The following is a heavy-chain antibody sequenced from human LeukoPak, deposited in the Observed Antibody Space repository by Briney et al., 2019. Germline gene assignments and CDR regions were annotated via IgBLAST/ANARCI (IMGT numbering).Heavy chain of an antibody. J-gene: IGHJ4*02. D-gene: IGHD7-27*01. CDR2: IGSGGYT. V-gene: IGHV3-23*01. Sequence: GGSLRLSCIASGFTLSNYDMTWVRQTPGKGLEYVSSIGSGGYTFYAGSVRGRFSISRDISQNTVYLQMNSLRAEDTAMYFCAKKLPGASYYFDFWGQGTLVTVSS. CDR1: GFTLSNYD. CDR3: AKKLPGASYYFDF.